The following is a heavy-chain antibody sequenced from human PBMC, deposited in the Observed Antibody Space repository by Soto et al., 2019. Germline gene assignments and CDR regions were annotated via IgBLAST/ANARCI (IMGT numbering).Heavy chain of an antibody. CDR1: GFSFSTYI. D-gene: IGHD3-10*01. CDR3: AKHRGITYSGGPDK. V-gene: IGHV3-23*01. J-gene: IGHJ4*02. CDR2: IHASGRTT. Sequence: EVQMLESGGGLVQPGGTLRLTCAASGFSFSTYIMNWVRQVPSKGLEWVSAIHASGRTTFYSDTVQGRFTITRDDSKNTLFLQMNSLTAEDTGLYYCAKHRGITYSGGPDKWGQGTLITVSS.